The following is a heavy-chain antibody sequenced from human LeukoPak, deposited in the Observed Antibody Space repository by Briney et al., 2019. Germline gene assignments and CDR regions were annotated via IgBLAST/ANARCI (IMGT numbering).Heavy chain of an antibody. V-gene: IGHV4-39*07. Sequence: PSETLSLTCTVSGGSISSSSYYWGWIRQPPGKGLEWIGSIYYSGSTYYNPSLKSRVTISVDTSKNQFSLKLSSVTAADTAVYYCARDRSSYDFWSGYYHEYYGMDVWGQGTTVTVSS. CDR2: IYYSGST. D-gene: IGHD3-3*01. J-gene: IGHJ6*02. CDR1: GGSISSSSYY. CDR3: ARDRSSYDFWSGYYHEYYGMDV.